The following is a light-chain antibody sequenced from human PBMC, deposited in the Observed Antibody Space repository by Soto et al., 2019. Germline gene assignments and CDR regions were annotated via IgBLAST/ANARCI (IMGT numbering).Light chain of an antibody. J-gene: IGKJ1*01. V-gene: IGKV3-15*01. Sequence: EIVLTQSPATLSVSPGERATLSCRASQSVSNNLAWYQQKPGQTPRLLIYGASTRATGIPARFSGSGSGTEFTLTISSLQSEDFAVYYCQHWWAFGQGTKVEVK. CDR2: GAS. CDR1: QSVSNN. CDR3: QHWWA.